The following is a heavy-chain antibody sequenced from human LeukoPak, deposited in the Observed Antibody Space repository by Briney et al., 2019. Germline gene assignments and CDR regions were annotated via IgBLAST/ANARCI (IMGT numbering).Heavy chain of an antibody. Sequence: PSETLSLTCTVSCDSISSYYWSWIRQPPGKGLEWIGYIYHSGSTNYNPSLKSRVTISADTSKDQFSLKLASMTAADTAVYYCATGYSSTWYYFDYWGQGTLVTVSS. D-gene: IGHD6-13*01. J-gene: IGHJ4*02. V-gene: IGHV4-59*01. CDR3: ATGYSSTWYYFDY. CDR2: IYHSGST. CDR1: CDSISSYY.